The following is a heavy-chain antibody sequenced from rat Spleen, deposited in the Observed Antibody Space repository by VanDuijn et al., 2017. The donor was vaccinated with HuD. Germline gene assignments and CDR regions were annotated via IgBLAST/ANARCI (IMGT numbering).Heavy chain of an antibody. CDR1: GFTFSDDY. CDR2: ISYECSST. D-gene: IGHD1-11*01. CDR3: ARMAYGDY. Sequence: EVQLVESDGGLVQPGRSLKLSCAASGFTFSDDYMAWVRQAPTKGLAWVATISYECSSTYYRDSVTGRFTISRDNANSNLYLQMDRLRSEDTATYYCARMAYGDYWGQGVMVTVSS. V-gene: IGHV5-29*01. J-gene: IGHJ2*01.